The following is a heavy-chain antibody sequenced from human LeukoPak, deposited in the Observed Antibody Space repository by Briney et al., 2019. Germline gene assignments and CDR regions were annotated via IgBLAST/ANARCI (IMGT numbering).Heavy chain of an antibody. CDR1: EFTFSTYW. J-gene: IGHJ4*02. CDR2: ISPNGETT. D-gene: IGHD2-2*01. CDR3: VRGTSHWRGVDY. V-gene: IGHV3-74*01. Sequence: GGSLLLSCAASEFTFSTYWMHWVRQAPGKGLVWVTNISPNGETTYYADSVKGRFAISRDSAKNTLYLEMNSLRGEDTAVYYCVRGTSHWRGVDYWGQGTLVSVSS.